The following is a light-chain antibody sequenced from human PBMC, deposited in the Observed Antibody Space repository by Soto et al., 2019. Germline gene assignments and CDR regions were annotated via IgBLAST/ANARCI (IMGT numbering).Light chain of an antibody. CDR3: CSYAGSNTFA. J-gene: IGLJ1*01. V-gene: IGLV2-11*01. CDR1: NSDVGVYNY. CDR2: DVT. Sequence: QSALTQPRSVSGSPGQSVTISCTGTNSDVGVYNYVSWYQQHPGKAPKLMIYDVTKRPSGVPDRFSGSKSGNTASLTISRLQADDEADYYCCSYAGSNTFAFGAGTKVTVL.